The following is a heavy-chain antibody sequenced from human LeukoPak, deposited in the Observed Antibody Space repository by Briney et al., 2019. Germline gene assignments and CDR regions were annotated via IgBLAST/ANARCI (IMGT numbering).Heavy chain of an antibody. D-gene: IGHD3-22*01. CDR3: ATQDSSHY. Sequence: SETLSLTCTVSGDSVSSTNYYWGWIRQPPGRGLEWIASIRYSESAYYSPSLKSRATISIDTSKNQFSLRLRSLTATDTAVYYCATQDSSHYWGQGTLVTVSS. V-gene: IGHV4-39*01. J-gene: IGHJ4*02. CDR1: GDSVSSTNYY. CDR2: IRYSESA.